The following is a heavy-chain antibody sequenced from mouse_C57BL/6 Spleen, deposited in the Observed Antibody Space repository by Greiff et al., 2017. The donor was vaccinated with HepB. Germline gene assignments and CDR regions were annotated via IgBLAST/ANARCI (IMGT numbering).Heavy chain of an antibody. CDR3: ARPSITTVVAHYFDY. Sequence: QVQLQQSGPELVKPGASVKISCKASGYAFSSSWMNWVKQRPGKGLEWIGRIYPGDGDTNYNGKFKGKATLTADKSSSTAYMQLSSRTSEDSAVYFCARPSITTVVAHYFDYWGQGTTLTVSS. J-gene: IGHJ2*01. CDR1: GYAFSSSW. CDR2: IYPGDGDT. V-gene: IGHV1-82*01. D-gene: IGHD1-1*01.